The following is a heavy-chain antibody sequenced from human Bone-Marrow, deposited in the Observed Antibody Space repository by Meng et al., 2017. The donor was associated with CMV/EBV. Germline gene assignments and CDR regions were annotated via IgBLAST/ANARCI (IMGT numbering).Heavy chain of an antibody. Sequence: SETLSLTCTVSGGSISSGDYYWSWIRQPPGKGLEWIGYIYYSASTYYNPSLKSRVTISVDTSKNQFSLKLRSVTAADTAVYYCARGVGWPYFDYCGQGTLVTVSS. CDR3: ARGVGWPYFDY. CDR1: GGSISSGDYY. CDR2: IYYSAST. D-gene: IGHD1-26*01. J-gene: IGHJ4*02. V-gene: IGHV4-30-4*02.